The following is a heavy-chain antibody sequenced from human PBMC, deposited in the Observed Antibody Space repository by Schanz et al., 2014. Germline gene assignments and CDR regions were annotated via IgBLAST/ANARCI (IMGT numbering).Heavy chain of an antibody. D-gene: IGHD6-13*01. Sequence: QVQLVQSGAEAKKPGASVKVSCKASGYNFTSYYMHWVRQARGQGLEWMGIINPSGGSTSYAQKFQGRVAMTRDTYTSAVYMELISLRSEDAAVYDFDRDGRAAADCDYWGQGTLVTVSS. CDR2: INPSGGST. V-gene: IGHV1-46*03. CDR3: DRDGRAAADCDY. CDR1: GYNFTSYY. J-gene: IGHJ4*02.